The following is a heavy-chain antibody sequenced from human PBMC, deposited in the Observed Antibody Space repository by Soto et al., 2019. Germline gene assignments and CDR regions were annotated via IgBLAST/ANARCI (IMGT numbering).Heavy chain of an antibody. V-gene: IGHV3-53*01. CDR2: IHSGGST. D-gene: IGHD3-22*01. CDR3: ARERFDTSGSKYLDY. CDR1: EFNVRSNY. J-gene: IGHJ4*02. Sequence: GGSQILSCAASEFNVRSNYVSWVRQAPGKGLEWVSVIHSGGSTYYADSVKGRFTISRDNSKNTLYLQMNSLRVEDAAVYYCARERFDTSGSKYLDYWGQGALVTVSS.